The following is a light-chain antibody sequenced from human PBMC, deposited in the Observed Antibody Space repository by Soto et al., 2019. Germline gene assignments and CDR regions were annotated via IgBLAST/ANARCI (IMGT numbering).Light chain of an antibody. J-gene: IGKJ1*01. CDR3: HQYAESPRT. V-gene: IGKV3-20*01. CDR2: GAS. CDR1: RSVAKNF. Sequence: EIVLTQSPGTLSLSPGERASLSCRASRSVAKNFLAWYQLKPGQAPRFLMYGASNRAAGIPDRFSGSGSGTDFTLTITRLEPEDSEVYYCHQYAESPRTFGQGTKVEIK.